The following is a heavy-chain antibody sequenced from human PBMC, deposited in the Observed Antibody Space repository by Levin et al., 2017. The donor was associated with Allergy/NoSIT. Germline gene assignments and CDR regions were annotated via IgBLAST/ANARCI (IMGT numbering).Heavy chain of an antibody. D-gene: IGHD3-10*01. CDR2: TYFRSKWIN. Sequence: SQTLSLPCAISGDSVSSNTAAWNWIRQSPSRGLEWLGRTYFRSKWINEYAESVKSRISVNPDTSKNQFSLHLNSVTPDDTAVYYCTRDPGRGDGMDVWGQGTTVTVSS. J-gene: IGHJ6*02. CDR1: GDSVSSNTAA. V-gene: IGHV6-1*01. CDR3: TRDPGRGDGMDV.